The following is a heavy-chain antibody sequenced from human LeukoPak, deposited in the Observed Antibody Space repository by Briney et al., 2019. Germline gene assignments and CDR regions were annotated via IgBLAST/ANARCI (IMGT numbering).Heavy chain of an antibody. CDR1: GFTFSSYA. V-gene: IGHV3-23*01. Sequence: GGSLRLSCAASGFTFSSYAMSWVRQAPGKGLEWVSSISGSGDSTDYADSVRGRFTISRDNSKNKLSLQMNSLRAEDTAVYYCAKDGLQWFGESSSYYFDYWGQGTLVTVSS. J-gene: IGHJ4*02. CDR2: ISGSGDST. D-gene: IGHD3-10*01. CDR3: AKDGLQWFGESSSYYFDY.